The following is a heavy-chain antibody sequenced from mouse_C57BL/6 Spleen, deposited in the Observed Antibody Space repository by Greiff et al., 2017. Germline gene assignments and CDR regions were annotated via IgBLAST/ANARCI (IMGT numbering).Heavy chain of an antibody. Sequence: QVQLQQSGAELVRPGASVKLSCKASGYTFTDYYINWVKQRPGQGLEWIARIYPGSGNTYYNEKFKGKATLTAEKSSSTAYMQLSSLTSEDSAVYFCARYYGSSYGYFEVWGTGTTVTVSS. J-gene: IGHJ1*03. CDR2: IYPGSGNT. V-gene: IGHV1-76*01. CDR3: ARYYGSSYGYFEV. CDR1: GYTFTDYY. D-gene: IGHD1-1*01.